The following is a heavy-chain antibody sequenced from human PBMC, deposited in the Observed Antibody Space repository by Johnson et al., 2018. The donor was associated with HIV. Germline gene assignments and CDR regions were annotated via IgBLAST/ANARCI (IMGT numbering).Heavy chain of an antibody. Sequence: VQLVESGGGLVQPGGSLRLSCAASGFTFRSYWMSWVRQAPGKGLEWVANIKQEGSEKYYVDSVKGRFTISRDNAKNSLYLQMNSLRAEDASVYHCAKDKFLKGIIGNAFDNWGQGTMVTVSS. V-gene: IGHV3-7*01. CDR3: AKDKFLKGIIGNAFDN. D-gene: IGHD3-3*01. CDR2: IKQEGSEK. CDR1: GFTFRSYW. J-gene: IGHJ3*02.